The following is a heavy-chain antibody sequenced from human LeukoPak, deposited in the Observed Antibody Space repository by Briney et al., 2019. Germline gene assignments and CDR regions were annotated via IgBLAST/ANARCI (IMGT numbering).Heavy chain of an antibody. J-gene: IGHJ4*02. Sequence: GGSLRLSCAASGFTFSSYAMSWVRQAPGKGLEWVSAISGSGGSTYYADSVKGRFTISRDNSKNTLYLQMNSLRAEDTAVYYCAKVPHYYDSSDYCCLDYWGQGTLVTVSS. V-gene: IGHV3-23*01. CDR3: AKVPHYYDSSDYCCLDY. CDR1: GFTFSSYA. CDR2: ISGSGGST. D-gene: IGHD3-22*01.